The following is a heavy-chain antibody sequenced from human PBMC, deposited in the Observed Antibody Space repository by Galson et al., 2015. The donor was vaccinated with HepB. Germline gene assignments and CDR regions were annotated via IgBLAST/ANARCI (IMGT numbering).Heavy chain of an antibody. Sequence: SLRLSCAASGFTFSSYAMHWVRQAPGKGLEWVAVISYDGSNKYYADSVKGRFTIFRDNSKNTLYLQMNSLRAEDTAVYYCALTYGSGSYLGYYFDYWGQGTLVTVSS. CDR2: ISYDGSNK. J-gene: IGHJ4*02. CDR3: ALTYGSGSYLGYYFDY. V-gene: IGHV3-30-3*01. CDR1: GFTFSSYA. D-gene: IGHD3-10*01.